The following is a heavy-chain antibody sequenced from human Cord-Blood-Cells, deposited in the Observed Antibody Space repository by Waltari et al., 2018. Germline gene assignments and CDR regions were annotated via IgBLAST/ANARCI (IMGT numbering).Heavy chain of an antibody. CDR3: AEALIYWALGEY. CDR2: ISWNCGSR. CDR1: GFTFDDYS. V-gene: IGHV3-9*01. D-gene: IGHD2-8*02. J-gene: IGHJ4*02. Sequence: EVQLLESGGGLVQPGRSLRLYCAASGFTFDDYSKHWVREAPGQGLEWASGISWNCGSRGYAVSVKGRCTIVRDHAKYSPYLQRKSLRGEDTAVYVCAEALIYWALGEYWAPGTLGTVSS.